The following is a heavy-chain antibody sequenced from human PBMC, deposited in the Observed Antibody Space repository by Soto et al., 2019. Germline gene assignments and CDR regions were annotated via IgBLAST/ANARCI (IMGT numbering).Heavy chain of an antibody. D-gene: IGHD3-22*01. CDR3: ARSRYDSSGYQGAFDI. V-gene: IGHV3-9*01. J-gene: IGHJ3*02. CDR1: GFTFDDYA. Sequence: EVQLVESGGGLVQPGRSLRLSCAASGFTFDDYAMHWVRQAPGKGLEWVSGISWNSGSIGYADSVKGRFTISRDNAKNSLYLQMNSLRAEDTALYYCARSRYDSSGYQGAFDIWGQGTMVTVSS. CDR2: ISWNSGSI.